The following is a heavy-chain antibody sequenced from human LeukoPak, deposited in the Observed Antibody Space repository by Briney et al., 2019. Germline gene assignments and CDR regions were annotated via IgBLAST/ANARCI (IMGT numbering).Heavy chain of an antibody. J-gene: IGHJ4*02. V-gene: IGHV3-48*02. CDR2: ISSGVSKV. CDR1: GFTFSDYS. Sequence: PGGSLRLSCAASGFTFSDYSMDWVRQSPGKGLEWVSYISSGVSKVYYSDSVKGRFTISRDNAKNSLSLQMNSLRDEDTAVYYCARGGYSAYLFDYWGQGTLVTVSS. D-gene: IGHD5-12*01. CDR3: ARGGYSAYLFDY.